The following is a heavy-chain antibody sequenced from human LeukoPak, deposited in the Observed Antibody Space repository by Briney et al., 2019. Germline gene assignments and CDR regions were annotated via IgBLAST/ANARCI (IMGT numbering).Heavy chain of an antibody. CDR3: TTDYYDSGSDMDV. V-gene: IGHV3-15*01. CDR1: GSSFDNAW. J-gene: IGHJ6*03. Sequence: GGSLRLSCAASGSSFDNAWMSWVRQAPGKGLEWVGRIKRKSEGGITQYAAPVKDRFTISRDDSENTLYLQMNSLKIEDTAVYYCTTDYYDSGSDMDVWGKGTTVTVSS. CDR2: IKRKSEGGIT. D-gene: IGHD3-22*01.